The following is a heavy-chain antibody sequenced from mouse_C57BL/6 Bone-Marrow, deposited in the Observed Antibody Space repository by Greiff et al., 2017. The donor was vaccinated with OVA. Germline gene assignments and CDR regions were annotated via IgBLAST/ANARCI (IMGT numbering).Heavy chain of an antibody. CDR1: GYTFTSYG. V-gene: IGHV1-81*01. D-gene: IGHD2-1*01. CDR2: IYPRSGNT. J-gene: IGHJ2*01. Sequence: VQLQESGAELARPGASVKLSCKASGYTFTSYGISWVKQRTGQGLEWIGEIYPRSGNTYYNEKFKGKATLTADKSSSTAYMELRSLTSEDSAVYFCARRNYGNYDYFDYWGQGTTLTVSS. CDR3: ARRNYGNYDYFDY.